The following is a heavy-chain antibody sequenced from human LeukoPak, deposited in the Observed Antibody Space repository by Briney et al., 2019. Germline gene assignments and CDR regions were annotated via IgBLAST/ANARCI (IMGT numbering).Heavy chain of an antibody. CDR3: GRWGVNAGLDR. V-gene: IGHV3-7*01. CDR1: GFTFGDYW. CDR2: IWPDGSDK. Sequence: GSLRLSCAASGFTFGDYWMAWVRQAPGKGLEWVANIWPDGSDKYHVDSVRGRFTISRDNAQNSLNLQMNSLRAEDSGVYYCGRWGVNAGLDRWGQGTLVIVSS. D-gene: IGHD3-10*01. J-gene: IGHJ5*02.